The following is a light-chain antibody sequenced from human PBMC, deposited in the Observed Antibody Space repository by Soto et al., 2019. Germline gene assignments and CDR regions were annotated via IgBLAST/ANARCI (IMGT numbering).Light chain of an antibody. J-gene: IGKJ1*01. CDR2: KES. Sequence: DIQMTQSPSTLSASVGDRVTITCRASQSISTWLAWYQQEPGKAPKLLIHKESSLQSGVPSRFSGSGSGTDFPLTISSLHPDDFATYYCHQYNSYSPTFGQGTRVEIK. V-gene: IGKV1-5*03. CDR1: QSISTW. CDR3: HQYNSYSPT.